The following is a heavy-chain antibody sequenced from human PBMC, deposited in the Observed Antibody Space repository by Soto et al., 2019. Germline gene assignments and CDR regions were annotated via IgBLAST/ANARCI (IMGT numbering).Heavy chain of an antibody. V-gene: IGHV3-64D*06. CDR3: VKDYQYCSGGSCSYSYYGMDV. CDR1: GFTFSSYD. CDR2: ISSNGGST. Sequence: GGSLRLSCSASGFTFSSYDIHWVRQAPGKGLEYVSAISSNGGSTYYADSVKGRFTISRDNSKNTLYLQMSSLRTEDTAVYYCVKDYQYCSGGSCSYSYYGMDVWGQGTTVTVSS. J-gene: IGHJ6*02. D-gene: IGHD2-15*01.